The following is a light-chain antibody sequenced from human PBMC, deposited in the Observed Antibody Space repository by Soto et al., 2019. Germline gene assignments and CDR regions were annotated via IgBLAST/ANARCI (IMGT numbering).Light chain of an antibody. CDR2: GDN. J-gene: IGLJ1*01. CDR3: QSYDISLHNYV. Sequence: QLVLTQPPSVSGAPGQRVTISCTGSSSNIGANYDVHWYQQRPGTAPKLLIYGDNNRPSGVPDRFSGSKSGTSASLAITRLQAEDEADYYCQSYDISLHNYVFGTGTKLTVL. CDR1: SSNIGANYD. V-gene: IGLV1-40*01.